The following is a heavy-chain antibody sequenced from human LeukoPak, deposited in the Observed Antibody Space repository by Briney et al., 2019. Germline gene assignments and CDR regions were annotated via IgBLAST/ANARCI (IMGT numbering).Heavy chain of an antibody. V-gene: IGHV4-59*12. CDR1: GGSISSYY. J-gene: IGHJ4*02. D-gene: IGHD6-13*01. Sequence: SETLSLTCTVSGGSISSYYWSWLRQPPGKGLEWIGYIYYSGSTNYNPSLKSRVTISVDTSKNQFSLKLSSVTAADTAVYYCARDVVAAAGSFDYWGQGTQVTVSS. CDR2: IYYSGST. CDR3: ARDVVAAAGSFDY.